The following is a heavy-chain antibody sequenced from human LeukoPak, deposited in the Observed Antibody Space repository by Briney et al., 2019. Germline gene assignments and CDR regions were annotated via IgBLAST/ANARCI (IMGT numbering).Heavy chain of an antibody. CDR3: AKSLSSRGLIIPKTSRYFDY. CDR2: IRYDGSKK. Sequence: GGSLRLSCAASGFTFSSYAMSWVRQAPGKGLEWVAFIRYDGSKKYYVDSVKGRFTISRDNSKNTLYLQMDSLRAEDTAVYYCAKSLSSRGLIIPKTSRYFDYWGQGTLVTVSS. D-gene: IGHD3-10*01. J-gene: IGHJ4*02. CDR1: GFTFSSYA. V-gene: IGHV3-30*02.